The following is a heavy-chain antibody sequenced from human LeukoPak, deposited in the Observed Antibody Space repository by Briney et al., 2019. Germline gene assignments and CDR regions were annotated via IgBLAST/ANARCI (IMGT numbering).Heavy chain of an antibody. Sequence: ASVKVSCKASGYTFTGYYMHWVRQAPGQGLEWMGWINPNSGGTNYAQKFQGRVTMTRDTSISTAYMELSRLRSDDTAVYYCARDRLVLRGYGTLHFDYWGQGTLVTVSP. J-gene: IGHJ4*02. CDR3: ARDRLVLRGYGTLHFDY. D-gene: IGHD3-22*01. CDR1: GYTFTGYY. CDR2: INPNSGGT. V-gene: IGHV1-2*02.